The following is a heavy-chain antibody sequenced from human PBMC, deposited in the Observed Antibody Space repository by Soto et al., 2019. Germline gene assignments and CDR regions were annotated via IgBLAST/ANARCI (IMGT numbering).Heavy chain of an antibody. D-gene: IGHD2-2*01. Sequence: PGGSLRLSCVVSGFTFSSYWMSWVRQAPGKGLEWVANIKQDGSEAYYVDSMGGRFTISRDNAKNSVYLQMNSLRAEDSAMYYCVRDWIAVAPAAERFHFDYWGQGTLVTVSS. V-gene: IGHV3-7*01. CDR2: IKQDGSEA. CDR3: VRDWIAVAPAAERFHFDY. J-gene: IGHJ4*02. CDR1: GFTFSSYW.